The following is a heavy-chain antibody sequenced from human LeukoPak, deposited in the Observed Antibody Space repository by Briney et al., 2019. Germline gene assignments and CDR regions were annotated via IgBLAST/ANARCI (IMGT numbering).Heavy chain of an antibody. CDR2: IKEDGSET. CDR1: GFTFKKYW. J-gene: IGHJ4*02. D-gene: IGHD5-24*01. CDR3: ARETPRRGETRDGYR. V-gene: IGHV3-7*01. Sequence: PGGSLRLSCAASGFTFKKYWMNWVRQVPGKGLECLGNIKEDGSETYYADSVKGRFTISRDNPKNLLFQQINSLRVEDTAVYYCARETPRRGETRDGYRWGQGTLVTVSS.